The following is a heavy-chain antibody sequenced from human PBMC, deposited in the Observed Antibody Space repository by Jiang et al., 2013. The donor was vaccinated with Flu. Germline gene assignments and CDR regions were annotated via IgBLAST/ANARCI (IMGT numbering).Heavy chain of an antibody. D-gene: IGHD2-8*02. CDR3: ARSPKSRHLVVSHLFYFDY. J-gene: IGHJ4*02. CDR2: ITSVLGVA. V-gene: IGHV1-69*01. CDR1: GGSFSDHA. Sequence: SGAEVKKPGSSVRVSCKVSGGSFSDHALSWVRQAPGLGLEWMGGITSVLGVAKYAQAFQDRVTITADESTTTAYMDLSDLKFEDSAIYYCARSPKSRHLVVSHLFYFDYWGQGTLVTVSS.